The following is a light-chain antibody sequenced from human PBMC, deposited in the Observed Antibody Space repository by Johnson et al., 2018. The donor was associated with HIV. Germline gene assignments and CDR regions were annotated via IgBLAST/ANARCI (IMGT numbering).Light chain of an antibody. CDR3: GTWDTSLSAGGV. CDR1: NSNIGTYY. Sequence: QSVLTQPPSVSAAPGQKVTISCSGTNSNIGTYYVSWYQHLPGKAPKLLIYENNKRPSGIPDRFSGSKSGTSATLGITGLQTGDEADYYCGTWDTSLSAGGVFGTGTKVTVL. CDR2: ENN. J-gene: IGLJ1*01. V-gene: IGLV1-51*02.